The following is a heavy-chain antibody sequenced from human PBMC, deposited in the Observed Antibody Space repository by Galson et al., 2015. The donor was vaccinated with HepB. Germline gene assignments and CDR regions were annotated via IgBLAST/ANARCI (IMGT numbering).Heavy chain of an antibody. CDR1: GFTFSSYA. CDR2: ISYDGSNK. D-gene: IGHD6-13*01. Sequence: SLRLSCAASGFTFSSYAMHWVRQAPGKGLEWVAVISYDGSNKYYADSVKGRFTISRDNSKNTLYLQMNSLRAEDTAVYYCARDWYGDYWGRGTLVTVSS. V-gene: IGHV3-30-3*01. J-gene: IGHJ4*02. CDR3: ARDWYGDY.